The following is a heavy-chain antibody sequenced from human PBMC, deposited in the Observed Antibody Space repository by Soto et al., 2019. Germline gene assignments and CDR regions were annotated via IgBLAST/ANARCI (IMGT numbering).Heavy chain of an antibody. CDR2: IYYSGST. V-gene: IGHV4-39*01. Sequence: PSGTLSLTCTVSGGSISSSSYYWGWIRQPPGKGLEWIGIIYYSGSTYYNPSLKSRVTISVDTSKNQFSLKLSSVTAADTAVYYCARPKTIGAAAGKGWFDPWGQGTLVT. D-gene: IGHD6-13*01. CDR1: GGSISSSSYY. J-gene: IGHJ5*02. CDR3: ARPKTIGAAAGKGWFDP.